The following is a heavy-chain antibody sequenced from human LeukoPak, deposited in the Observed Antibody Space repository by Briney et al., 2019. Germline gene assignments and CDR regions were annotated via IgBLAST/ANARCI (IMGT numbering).Heavy chain of an antibody. V-gene: IGHV3-23*01. D-gene: IGHD4-23*01. CDR3: ARDYGGSSPFDY. Sequence: GGYLRLSCAASGFTFSSYAMSWVRQVPGKGLEWVSAISGSGGSTYYADSVKGRFTISRDNAKNSLYLQMNSLRAEDTAVYYCARDYGGSSPFDYWGQGTLVTVSS. J-gene: IGHJ4*02. CDR1: GFTFSSYA. CDR2: ISGSGGST.